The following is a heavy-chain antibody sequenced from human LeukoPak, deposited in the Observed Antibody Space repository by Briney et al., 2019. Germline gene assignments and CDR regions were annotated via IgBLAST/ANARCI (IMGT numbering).Heavy chain of an antibody. Sequence: PSETLSLTCTVSGGSISSSIHYWGWVRQSPRKGLEWIGTIHYSGNTYYSPSLRSRLTISLDTSNNQFSLKLSSVTAADTAVYYCATYTEDYSGPAFAPWGQGTLVIVSS. V-gene: IGHV4-39*07. CDR1: GGSISSSIHY. J-gene: IGHJ5*02. D-gene: IGHD3-16*01. CDR3: ATYTEDYSGPAFAP. CDR2: IHYSGNT.